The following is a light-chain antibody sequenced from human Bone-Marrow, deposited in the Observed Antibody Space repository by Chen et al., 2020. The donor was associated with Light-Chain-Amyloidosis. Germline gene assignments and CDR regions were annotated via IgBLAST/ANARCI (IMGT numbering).Light chain of an antibody. CDR3: QSADSSGTYEVI. V-gene: IGLV3-25*03. Sequence: SSELTQPPSVSVSPGQTARITCSGDDLPTKYAYWYQQKPGQAPVLVIHRDTERPSGTSERFSGSSSWTTATLTISGVQAEDEADYHCQSADSSGTYEVIFGGGTKLTVL. CDR1: DLPTKY. J-gene: IGLJ2*01. CDR2: RDT.